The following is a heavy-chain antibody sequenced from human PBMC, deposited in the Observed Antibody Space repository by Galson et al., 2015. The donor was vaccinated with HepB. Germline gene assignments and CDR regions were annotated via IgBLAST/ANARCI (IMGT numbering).Heavy chain of an antibody. J-gene: IGHJ4*02. CDR2: INSDGSST. CDR1: GFTFSSYW. V-gene: IGHV3-74*01. D-gene: IGHD4-17*01. Sequence: SLRLSCAASGFTFSSYWMHWVRQAPGKGLVWVSRINSDGSSTSYADSVKGRFTISRDNAKNTLYLQMNSLRAEDTAVYYCARGGALYGDYVGFDYWGQGTLVTVSS. CDR3: ARGGALYGDYVGFDY.